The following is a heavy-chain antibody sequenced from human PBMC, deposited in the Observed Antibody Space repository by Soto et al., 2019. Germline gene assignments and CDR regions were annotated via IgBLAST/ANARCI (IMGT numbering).Heavy chain of an antibody. V-gene: IGHV1-2*04. D-gene: IGHD4-4*01. CDR2: INPNTGGT. CDR1: GYTSTGYY. J-gene: IGHJ5*02. CDR3: ATDQAEIYT. Sequence: ASVKVSCKASGYTSTGYYIHWVRQAPGQGLEWMGWINPNTGGTNYPQKFQGWVTMTRDTSISTAYMEPSRLTSDDTAVYYCATDQAEIYTCGQGTPVTISS.